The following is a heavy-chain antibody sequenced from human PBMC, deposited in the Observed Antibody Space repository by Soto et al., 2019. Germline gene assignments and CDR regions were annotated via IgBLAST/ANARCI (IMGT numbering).Heavy chain of an antibody. J-gene: IGHJ4*02. CDR2: ISGSGGST. Sequence: EVQLLESGGGLVQPGGSLRLSCAASGFTFSSYAMSWVRQAPGKGLEWVSTISGSGGSTYYADSVKGRFTISRDNSKNTLYLQMNSLRAEDTAVYYCAKEVGYCSSTSCYNFDYWGQGTLVTVSS. CDR3: AKEVGYCSSTSCYNFDY. CDR1: GFTFSSYA. D-gene: IGHD2-2*02. V-gene: IGHV3-23*01.